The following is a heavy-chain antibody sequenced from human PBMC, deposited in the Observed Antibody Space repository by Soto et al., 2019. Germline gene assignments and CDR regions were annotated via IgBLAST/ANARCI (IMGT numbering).Heavy chain of an antibody. CDR3: ARDARVSGTYYYYYMDV. CDR1: GFILSNYA. Sequence: EVQLLESGGGLVQPGGSLRLSCAASGFILSNYAMHWVRQGPGRGLEYLASIRSSGSGTHYADSVKGRFTISRDNSKNKLYLQMGSLRTDDTALYHCARDARVSGTYYYYYMDVWGKGTTVTVSS. D-gene: IGHD3-3*01. CDR2: IRSSGSGT. V-gene: IGHV3-64*07. J-gene: IGHJ6*03.